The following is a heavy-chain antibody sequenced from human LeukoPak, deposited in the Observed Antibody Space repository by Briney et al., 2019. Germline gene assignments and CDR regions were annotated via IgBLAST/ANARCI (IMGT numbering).Heavy chain of an antibody. Sequence: SETLSLTCTVSGGFISSYYWSWIRQPPGRGLEWIGYIYYSGSTNYNPSLKSRVTMSVDTSKNQFSLKLSSVTAADTAVYYCARTLEITFGGVIRYYYYGMDVWGQGTTVTVSS. CDR1: GGFISSYY. J-gene: IGHJ6*02. V-gene: IGHV4-59*01. CDR2: IYYSGST. CDR3: ARTLEITFGGVIRYYYYGMDV. D-gene: IGHD3-16*02.